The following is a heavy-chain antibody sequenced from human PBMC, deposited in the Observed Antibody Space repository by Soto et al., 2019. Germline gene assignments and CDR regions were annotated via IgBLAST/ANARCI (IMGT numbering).Heavy chain of an antibody. CDR1: GGSISSGGYY. CDR3: ARANYSYGHNNWFDP. CDR2: IYYSGST. D-gene: IGHD5-18*01. Sequence: KPSETLSLTCTVSGGSISSGGYYWSWIRQHPGKGLEWIGYIYYSGSTYYNPSLKSRVTISVDTSKNQFSLKLSSVTAADTAVYYCARANYSYGHNNWFDPWGQGTLVTV. J-gene: IGHJ5*02. V-gene: IGHV4-31*03.